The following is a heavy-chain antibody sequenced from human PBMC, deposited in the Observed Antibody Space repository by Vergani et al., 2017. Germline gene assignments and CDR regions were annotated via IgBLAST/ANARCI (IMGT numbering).Heavy chain of an antibody. D-gene: IGHD3-9*01. Sequence: QLQLQESGSGLVKPSQTLSLTCAVSGGSISSGGYSWSWIRQPPGKGLEWIGYIYHSGRTYYNPSLQSRVPISVDRSKNQCSLKLSSVTAAETAVYYCARADLYYDILTGYYSDAFDIWGQGTMVTVSS. CDR2: IYHSGRT. CDR1: GGSISSGGYS. CDR3: ARADLYYDILTGYYSDAFDI. V-gene: IGHV4-30-2*01. J-gene: IGHJ3*02.